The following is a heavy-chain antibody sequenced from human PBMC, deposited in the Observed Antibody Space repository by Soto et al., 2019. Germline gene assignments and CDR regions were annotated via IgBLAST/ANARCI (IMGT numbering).Heavy chain of an antibody. CDR1: GFTFTSSA. J-gene: IGHJ4*02. Sequence: GASVKVSCKASGFTFTSSAVQWVRQARGQRLEWIGWIVVGSGNTNYAQKFQERVTITRDMSTSTAYMELSSLRSEDTAVYYCAAVYSKTHPPTDWGQGTLVTLSS. V-gene: IGHV1-58*01. D-gene: IGHD2-15*01. CDR2: IVVGSGNT. CDR3: AAVYSKTHPPTD.